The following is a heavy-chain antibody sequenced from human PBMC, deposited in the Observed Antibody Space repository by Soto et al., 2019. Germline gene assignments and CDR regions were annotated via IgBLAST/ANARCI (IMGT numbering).Heavy chain of an antibody. CDR3: ARDGSSTANWIDP. Sequence: AASVKVSCKASGYTFTGYYMHWVRQAPGQGLEWMGWINPNSGGTNYAQKFQGRVTMTRDTSISTAYMELSRLRSDDTAVYYCARDGSSTANWIDPWGQGTLVTVSS. CDR2: INPNSGGT. D-gene: IGHD2-2*01. J-gene: IGHJ5*02. V-gene: IGHV1-2*02. CDR1: GYTFTGYY.